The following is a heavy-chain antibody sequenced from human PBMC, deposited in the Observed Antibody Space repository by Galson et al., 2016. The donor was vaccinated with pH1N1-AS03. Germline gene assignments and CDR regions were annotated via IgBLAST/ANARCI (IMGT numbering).Heavy chain of an antibody. CDR1: GFSFSSYS. Sequence: SLRLSCAASGFSFSSYSMSWVRQAPGKGLEWVSAISAGGVTTYYADSVRGRFTISRDNSKKTLSLQMNGLRAEDTALYYCAREDNFGSGGFLSYDYWGLGILVTVSP. D-gene: IGHD2-15*01. CDR2: ISAGGVTT. J-gene: IGHJ4*02. V-gene: IGHV3-23*01. CDR3: AREDNFGSGGFLSYDY.